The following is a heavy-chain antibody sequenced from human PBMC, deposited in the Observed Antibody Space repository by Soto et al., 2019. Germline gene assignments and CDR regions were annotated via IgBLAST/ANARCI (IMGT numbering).Heavy chain of an antibody. CDR1: GFSLSTNGMG. Sequence: QITVKESGLTLVKPTQTLTLTCTFSGFSLSTNGMGVGWIRQSPGKALEWLALIYWDDDKRYSPSLRSRLTITQDTSKNKVTPTMTNMDPVDTATYSCARLTRGVYDLDRLWEKFDYWGQGTVVTVSS. D-gene: IGHD5-12*01. CDR2: IYWDDDK. J-gene: IGHJ4*02. V-gene: IGHV2-5*02. CDR3: ARLTRGVYDLDRLWEKFDY.